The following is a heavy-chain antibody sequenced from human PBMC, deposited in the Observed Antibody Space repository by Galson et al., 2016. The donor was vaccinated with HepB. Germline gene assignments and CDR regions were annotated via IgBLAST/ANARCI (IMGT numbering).Heavy chain of an antibody. D-gene: IGHD2-2*01. J-gene: IGHJ2*01. Sequence: PALVKPPQTLKVTCTISGFSLSTSGVAVAWLRQPPGKGLEWLALIYWDDDDRYNPSLETRLMITKDTSKNQVVLTMTNMDPVDPATYFCAHLKQLSPRHWYFDLYGRGTLLTVSS. CDR3: AHLKQLSPRHWYFDL. CDR2: IYWDDDD. V-gene: IGHV2-5*02. CDR1: GFSLSTSGVA.